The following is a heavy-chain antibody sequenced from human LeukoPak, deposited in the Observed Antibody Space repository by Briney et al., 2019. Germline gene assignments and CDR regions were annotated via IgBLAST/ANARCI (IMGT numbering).Heavy chain of an antibody. V-gene: IGHV1-2*02. Sequence: GASVKVSCKASGYTFTGYYMHWVRQAPGQGLEWMGWINPNSGGTNYAQKFQGRVTMTRDTSISTAYMELSRLRSDDTAVYYCARVSKGGDYGYYYYYYYMDVWGKGTTVTVSS. CDR1: GYTFTGYY. D-gene: IGHD4-17*01. CDR3: ARVSKGGDYGYYYYYYYMDV. CDR2: INPNSGGT. J-gene: IGHJ6*03.